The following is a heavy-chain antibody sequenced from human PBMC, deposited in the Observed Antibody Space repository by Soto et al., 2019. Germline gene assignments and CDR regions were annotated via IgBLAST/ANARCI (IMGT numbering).Heavy chain of an antibody. V-gene: IGHV1-3*01. Sequence: ASVKVSCKASGYTFTSYAMHWVRQAPGQRLEWMGWINAGNGNTKYSQKFQGRVTITRDTSASTAYMELSSLRSKDTAVYYCASSRPHYYYYYGMDVWGQGTTVTVSS. CDR2: INAGNGNT. CDR1: GYTFTSYA. CDR3: ASSRPHYYYYYGMDV. J-gene: IGHJ6*02.